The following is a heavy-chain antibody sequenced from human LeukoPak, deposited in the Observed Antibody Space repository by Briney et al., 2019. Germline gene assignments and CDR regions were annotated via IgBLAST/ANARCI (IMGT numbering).Heavy chain of an antibody. CDR2: IYYSGST. CDR1: GGSISSYY. Sequence: SETLSLTCTVSGGSISSYYWSWIRQPPGKGLEWIGYIYYSGSTNYNPSLKSRVTISVDTSKNQFSLKLSSVTAADTAVYYCARQTLVGATIFDYWGQGTLVTVSS. V-gene: IGHV4-59*01. CDR3: ARQTLVGATIFDY. J-gene: IGHJ4*02. D-gene: IGHD1-26*01.